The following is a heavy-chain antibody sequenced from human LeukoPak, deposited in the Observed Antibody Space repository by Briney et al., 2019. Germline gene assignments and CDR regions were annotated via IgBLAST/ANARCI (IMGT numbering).Heavy chain of an antibody. CDR3: ARDWDYGDYYFDY. CDR2: IIPIFGAA. J-gene: IGHJ4*02. V-gene: IGHV1-69*06. D-gene: IGHD4-17*01. CDR1: GGTFSSYA. Sequence: GASVKVSCKASGGTFSSYAISWVRQAPGQGLEWMGGIIPIFGAANYAQKFQGRVTITADKSTSTAYMELSRLRSDDTAVYYCARDWDYGDYYFDYWGQGTLVTVSS.